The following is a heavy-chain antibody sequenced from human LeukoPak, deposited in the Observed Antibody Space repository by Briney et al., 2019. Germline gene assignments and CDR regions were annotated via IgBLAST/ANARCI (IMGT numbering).Heavy chain of an antibody. CDR1: GGSISGCY. Sequence: SETLSLTCTVSGGSISGCYWSWIWKPARPGLGWEGRIYTSCTSDTNPSLKSRVTMSVDTSKNQFSLKLSSVTAADTAVYYCARDRGYYDSSGYGNWFDPWGQGTLVTVSS. CDR3: ARDRGYYDSSGYGNWFDP. V-gene: IGHV4-4*07. J-gene: IGHJ5*02. CDR2: IYTSCTS. D-gene: IGHD3-22*01.